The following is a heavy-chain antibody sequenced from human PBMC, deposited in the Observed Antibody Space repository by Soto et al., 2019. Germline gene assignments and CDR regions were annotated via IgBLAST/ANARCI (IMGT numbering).Heavy chain of an antibody. V-gene: IGHV3-72*01. Sequence: EVQLVESGGGLVQPGGSLRLSCAVSGFIFSDHYMDWVRQAPGKGLEWVGRIRNKANSYTTDYAASVKGRFTISRDDSKNSLYLQMNSLQTEDTAVYYCASPMTPRSRDPFDIWGQGTMVTVSS. CDR1: GFIFSDHY. CDR2: IRNKANSYTT. D-gene: IGHD2-15*01. J-gene: IGHJ3*02. CDR3: ASPMTPRSRDPFDI.